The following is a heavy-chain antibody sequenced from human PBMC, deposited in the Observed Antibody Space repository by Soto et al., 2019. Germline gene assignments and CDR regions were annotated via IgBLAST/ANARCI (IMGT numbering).Heavy chain of an antibody. CDR3: ARDRSGYRSGGNCYRGFDK. V-gene: IGHV1-46*01. Sequence: ASVKVSCKASGYTFTSYYMHWVRQAPGQGLEWMGIINPSGGSPTYAQKFQGRVTMTRDTSTSTVYMELSSLRSEDTAVYYCARDRSGYRSGGNCYRGFDKWG. CDR2: INPSGGSP. J-gene: IGHJ3*02. CDR1: GYTFTSYY. D-gene: IGHD2-15*01.